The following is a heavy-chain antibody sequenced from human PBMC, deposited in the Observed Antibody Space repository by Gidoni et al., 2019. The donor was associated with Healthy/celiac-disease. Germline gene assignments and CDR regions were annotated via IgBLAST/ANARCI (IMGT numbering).Heavy chain of an antibody. CDR3: AKDRGNWNDAPFDY. Sequence: EVQLLESGGGLVQPGGSLRLSCAAPGFPFSSYAMSWVRQSPGKGLEWVSAISCSGGSTYYADSVKGRFTISRDNSKNTLYLQMNSLRAEDTAVYYCAKDRGNWNDAPFDYWGQGTLVTVSS. D-gene: IGHD1-1*01. CDR2: ISCSGGST. CDR1: GFPFSSYA. V-gene: IGHV3-23*01. J-gene: IGHJ4*02.